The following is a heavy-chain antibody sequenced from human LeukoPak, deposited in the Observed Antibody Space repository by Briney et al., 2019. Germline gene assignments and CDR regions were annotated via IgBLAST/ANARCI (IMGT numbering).Heavy chain of an antibody. CDR1: GGSISSSY. Sequence: SETLSLTCTVPGGSISSSYWSWIRQSAGKGLEWVGRIYTSASTNYNPSLNRRVTMSADTSKNQSSLKLSSVTAADTAVYYCARDTSVSYTDYWGEGTLVTVSS. CDR2: IYTSAST. CDR3: ARDTSVSYTDY. V-gene: IGHV4-4*07. J-gene: IGHJ4*02. D-gene: IGHD1-26*01.